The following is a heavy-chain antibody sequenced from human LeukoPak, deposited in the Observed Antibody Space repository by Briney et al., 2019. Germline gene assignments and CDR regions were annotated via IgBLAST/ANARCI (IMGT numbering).Heavy chain of an antibody. CDR1: GYTFTGYY. J-gene: IGHJ4*02. CDR2: INPNSGGT. CDR3: ARDILTGYPSDY. Sequence: ASAKVSCKASGYTFTGYYMHWVRQAPGQGLEWMGRINPNSGGTNYAQKFQGRVTMTRDTSISTAYMELSRLRSDDTAVYYCARDILTGYPSDYWGQGTLVTVSS. D-gene: IGHD3-9*01. V-gene: IGHV1-2*06.